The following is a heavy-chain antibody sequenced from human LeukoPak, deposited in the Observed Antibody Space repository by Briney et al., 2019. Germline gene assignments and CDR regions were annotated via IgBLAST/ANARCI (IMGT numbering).Heavy chain of an antibody. CDR3: ARRRWSDDELVGYY. CDR2: IDYSGNT. J-gene: IGHJ4*02. CDR1: GGSISSSGYC. Sequence: SETLSLTCTVSGGSISSSGYCWGWLRQPPGKGLEWIGSIDYSGNTNYNSSLKSRVTIAEDMSKNQFSLKLSSVTAADTAVYCCARRRWSDDELVGYYWGQGTLVTVSS. D-gene: IGHD2-15*01. V-gene: IGHV4-39*01.